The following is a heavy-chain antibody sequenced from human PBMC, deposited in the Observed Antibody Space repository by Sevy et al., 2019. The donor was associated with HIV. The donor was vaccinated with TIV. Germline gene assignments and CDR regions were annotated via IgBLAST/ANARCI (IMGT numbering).Heavy chain of an antibody. D-gene: IGHD6-19*01. CDR3: ARHGDLYSSPFDY. J-gene: IGHJ4*02. Sequence: SETLSLTCAVSGYSMSSGYYWGWIRQPPGKGLEWIGSIYHSGSTYYNPSLKSRVTISVDTSKNQFSLKLSSVTAADTAVYYCARHGDLYSSPFDYWGQGTLVTVSS. V-gene: IGHV4-38-2*01. CDR1: GYSMSSGYY. CDR2: IYHSGST.